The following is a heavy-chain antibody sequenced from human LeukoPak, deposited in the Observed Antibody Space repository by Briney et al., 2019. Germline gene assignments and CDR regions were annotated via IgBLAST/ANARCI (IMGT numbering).Heavy chain of an antibody. CDR2: IYSSGST. V-gene: IGHV3-53*01. CDR3: AKDRVRNCGSPACPMDV. J-gene: IGHJ6*03. D-gene: IGHD1-26*01. Sequence: GGSLRLSCAASGFIVSSTYMSWVRQAPGKGLEWISIIYSSGSTYYADSVKGRFAISRDTSKNTLYLQMNSLRAEDTAIYYCAKDRVRNCGSPACPMDVWGKGTTVTVSS. CDR1: GFIVSSTY.